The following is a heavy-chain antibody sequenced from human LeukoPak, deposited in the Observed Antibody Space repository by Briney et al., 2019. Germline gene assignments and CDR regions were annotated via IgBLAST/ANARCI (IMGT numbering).Heavy chain of an antibody. CDR3: ASQAAAAGPVDY. J-gene: IGHJ4*02. Sequence: GSLRLSCAASGFTFSDYYWSWIRQPPGKGLEWIGEINHSGSTNYNPSLKSRVTISVDTSKNQFSLKLSSVTAADTAVYYCASQAAAAGPVDYWGQGTLVTVSS. D-gene: IGHD6-13*01. V-gene: IGHV4-34*08. CDR2: INHSGST. CDR1: GFTFSDYY.